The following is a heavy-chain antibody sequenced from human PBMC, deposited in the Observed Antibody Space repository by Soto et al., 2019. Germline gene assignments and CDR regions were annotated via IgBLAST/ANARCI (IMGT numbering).Heavy chain of an antibody. CDR1: GYTFTNYA. V-gene: IGHV1-3*01. J-gene: IGHJ4*02. Sequence: QVPLVQSGAEVKKPGASVKVSCRASGYTFTNYAIHWVRQAPGQRLEWMGRINPGDGNTKYPQKFQGRVTITSDTSASTAYMELNSLTSEDTSIYYCATDLGLPPDYWGQGTLVTVSS. CDR2: INPGDGNT. CDR3: ATDLGLPPDY.